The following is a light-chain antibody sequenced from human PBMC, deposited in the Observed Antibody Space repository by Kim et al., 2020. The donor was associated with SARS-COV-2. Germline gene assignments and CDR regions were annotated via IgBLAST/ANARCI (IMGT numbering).Light chain of an antibody. J-gene: IGKJ1*01. CDR2: DAS. CDR3: QNYETAPRT. CDR1: QDISEY. V-gene: IGKV1-27*01. Sequence: IRMTQSPSSLSASVGDRVTIACRASQDISEYLAWYQQKPGKPPKLLIYDASVLQSGLPPRFRGSGSGTGFTLTINNLQPEDAATYYCQNYETAPRTFGQGTKVDIK.